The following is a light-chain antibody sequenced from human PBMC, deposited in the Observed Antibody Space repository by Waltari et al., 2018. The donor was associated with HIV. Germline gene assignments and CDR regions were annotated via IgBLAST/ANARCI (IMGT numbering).Light chain of an antibody. Sequence: QSVLTQPPSASGTPGQRVTISCSGSSSNIGSNTVNWYHPPPGTAPKLLIYSNNQRPSGVPDRFSGSKSGTSASLAISGLQSEDEADYYCAAWDDTLNGYVFGTGTKVTVL. CDR3: AAWDDTLNGYV. CDR1: SSNIGSNT. J-gene: IGLJ1*01. CDR2: SNN. V-gene: IGLV1-44*01.